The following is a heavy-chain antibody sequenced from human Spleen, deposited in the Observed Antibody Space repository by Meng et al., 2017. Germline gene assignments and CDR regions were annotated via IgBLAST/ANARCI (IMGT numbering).Heavy chain of an antibody. D-gene: IGHD3-22*01. V-gene: IGHV4-61*01. J-gene: IGHJ4*01. Sequence: SETLSLTCTVSGCSISSSSYYWSWIRQPPGKGLEWIGYIYYSGSTNYNPSLKSRVTISVDTSKNQFFLTLSSVTAADTAVYYCAREGSGYYHALDYFAYWGRGNQVHGAS. CDR1: GCSISSSSYY. CDR3: AREGSGYYHALDYFAY. CDR2: IYYSGST.